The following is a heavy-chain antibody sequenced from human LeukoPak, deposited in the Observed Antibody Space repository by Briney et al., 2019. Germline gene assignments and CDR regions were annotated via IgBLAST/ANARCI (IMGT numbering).Heavy chain of an antibody. CDR1: GGSVTSDSYY. D-gene: IGHD5-24*01. Sequence: SETLSLTCTVSGGSVTSDSYYWFWIRQPPGKGLEWIGSMYISGSTNYNPSLKSRVSISGDTSRKQFSLKLNSVTAADTAVYYCARYEVATMFDYWGQGTLVTVSS. J-gene: IGHJ4*02. V-gene: IGHV4-39*01. CDR3: ARYEVATMFDY. CDR2: MYISGST.